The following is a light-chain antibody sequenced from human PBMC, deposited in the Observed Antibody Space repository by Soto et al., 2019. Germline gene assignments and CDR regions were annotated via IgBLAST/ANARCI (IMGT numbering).Light chain of an antibody. V-gene: IGLV2-14*01. Sequence: QSALTQPASVSGSPVQSITISCSGNSSDVGGYNYVSWYQQHPGKAPKLMIYEVTNRPSGVSNRFSGSKSGNTASLTISGLQAEDEAAYYCSSYTSINTYVFGTGTKLTVL. J-gene: IGLJ1*01. CDR1: SSDVGGYNY. CDR2: EVT. CDR3: SSYTSINTYV.